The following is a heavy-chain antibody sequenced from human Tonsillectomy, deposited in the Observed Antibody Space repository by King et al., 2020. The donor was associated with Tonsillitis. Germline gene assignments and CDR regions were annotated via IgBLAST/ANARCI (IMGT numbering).Heavy chain of an antibody. CDR3: ARGQGYCSGGSCYSDY. J-gene: IGHJ4*02. V-gene: IGHV4-30-4*01. D-gene: IGHD2-15*01. CDR1: GGSISSGDYY. CDR2: IYYSGST. Sequence: VQLQESGPGLVKPSQTLSLTCTVSGGSISSGDYYWSWIRQPPGKGLEWIGYIYYSGSTYYNPSLKSRVTMSIDTSKNQFSLKLSSVTAADTAVYYWARGQGYCSGGSCYSDYWGQGTLVTVSS.